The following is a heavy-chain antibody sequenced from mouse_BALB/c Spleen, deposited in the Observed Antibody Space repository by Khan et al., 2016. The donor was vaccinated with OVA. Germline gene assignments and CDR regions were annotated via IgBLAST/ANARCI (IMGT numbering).Heavy chain of an antibody. J-gene: IGHJ3*02. CDR1: GFTFSTYA. D-gene: IGHD2-1*01. V-gene: IGHV5-9-3*01. Sequence: EVELVESGGGLVKPGGSLKLPCEVFGFTFSTYAMSWVRQTPEKRLEWVASFSSDGDYTFYLDSVKGRFTISRDNAKNTLYLELSSLRSDDTAMFYCARSPYGNFGYWGQGTLVTVSA. CDR3: ARSPYGNFGY. CDR2: FSSDGDYT.